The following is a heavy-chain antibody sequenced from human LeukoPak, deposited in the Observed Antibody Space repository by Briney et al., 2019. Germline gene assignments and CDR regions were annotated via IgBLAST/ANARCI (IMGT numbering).Heavy chain of an antibody. CDR3: AKSSGRLGSSSWYGPRNFDY. J-gene: IGHJ4*02. CDR2: ISYDGSNK. Sequence: PGRSLRLSCAASGFTFSSYGMHWVRQAPGEGLEWVAVISYDGSNKYYADSVKGRFTISRDNSKNTLYLQMNSLRAEDTAVYYCAKSSGRLGSSSWYGPRNFDYWGQGTLVTVSS. CDR1: GFTFSSYG. V-gene: IGHV3-30*18. D-gene: IGHD6-13*01.